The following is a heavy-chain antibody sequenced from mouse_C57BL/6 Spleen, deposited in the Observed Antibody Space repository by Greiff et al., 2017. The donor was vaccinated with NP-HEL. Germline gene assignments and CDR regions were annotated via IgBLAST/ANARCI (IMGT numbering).Heavy chain of an antibody. CDR2: ISYDGSN. D-gene: IGHD2-3*01. Sequence: EVKLVESGPGLVKPSQSLSLTCSVTGYSITSGYYWNWIRQFPGNKLEWMGYISYDGSNNYNPSLKNRISITRDTSKNQFFLKLNSVTTEDTATYYCARETIYDGYYYYFDYWGQGTTLTVSS. CDR3: ARETIYDGYYYYFDY. CDR1: GYSITSGYY. V-gene: IGHV3-6*01. J-gene: IGHJ2*01.